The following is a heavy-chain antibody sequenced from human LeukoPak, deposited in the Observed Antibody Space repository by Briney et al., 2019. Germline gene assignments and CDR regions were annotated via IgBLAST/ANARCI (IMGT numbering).Heavy chain of an antibody. D-gene: IGHD3-10*01. Sequence: PGGSLRLSCAASGFTFSSYSMNWVRQAPGKGLEWVSSISSSSYIYYADSVKGRFTISRDNAKNSLYLQMNSLRAEDTAVYYCARDRGAEWPGSWDYYYYYMDVWGKGTTVTVSS. CDR3: ARDRGAEWPGSWDYYYYYMDV. CDR2: ISSSSYI. CDR1: GFTFSSYS. V-gene: IGHV3-21*01. J-gene: IGHJ6*03.